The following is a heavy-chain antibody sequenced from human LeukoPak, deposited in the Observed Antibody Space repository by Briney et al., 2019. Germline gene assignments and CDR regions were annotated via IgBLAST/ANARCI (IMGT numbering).Heavy chain of an antibody. CDR1: GSSISNYY. CDR2: IYYSGNT. CDR3: ARGLDYSSPLYGFHV. Sequence: PSETLSLTCSVSGSSISNYYWSWIRQPPGEGLEGVGYIYYSGNTNYNPSLKSRVTISVDTSNNHFSLKLISVTAADSAVYYCARGLDYSSPLYGFHVWGQGTMVTVSS. V-gene: IGHV4-59*01. J-gene: IGHJ3*01. D-gene: IGHD6-13*01.